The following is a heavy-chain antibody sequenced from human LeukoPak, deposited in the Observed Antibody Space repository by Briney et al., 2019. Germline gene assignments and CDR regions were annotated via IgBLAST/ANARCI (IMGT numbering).Heavy chain of an antibody. D-gene: IGHD2-21*01. CDR1: GFTFSSYA. CDR2: ITGSGRSS. CDR3: AKDGGGNCYDPIDY. V-gene: IGHV3-23*01. Sequence: GGSLRLSCVFSGFTFSSYAMSWVRQAPGKGLEWISGITGSGRSSYFADSVRGRFTISRGKSKNTLYLQMNSLRAEDTALYFCAKDGGGNCYDPIDYWGQGILVTVSS. J-gene: IGHJ4*02.